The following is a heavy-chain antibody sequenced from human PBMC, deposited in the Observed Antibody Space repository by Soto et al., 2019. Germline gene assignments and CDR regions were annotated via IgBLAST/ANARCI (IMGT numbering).Heavy chain of an antibody. CDR1: GFMFGSYW. CDR2: IKRDGSEK. J-gene: IGHJ4*02. D-gene: IGHD4-17*01. CDR3: ARVRATDYEIDY. Sequence: HPGGSLRLFCTASGFMFGSYWMTWVRHVPGKGLQWVANIKRDGSEKYYVDFVKGRFTISRDNADNSVFLDMNNLRVDDTATYYCARVRATDYEIDYWGQGALVTVSS. V-gene: IGHV3-7*03.